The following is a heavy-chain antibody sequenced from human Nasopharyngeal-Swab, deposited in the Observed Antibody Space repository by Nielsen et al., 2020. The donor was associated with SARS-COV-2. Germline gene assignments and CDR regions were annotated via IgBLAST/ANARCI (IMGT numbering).Heavy chain of an antibody. CDR3: ARDRGYGYGPDAFDI. Sequence: VRQAPGKGLEWVSSISSSSSYIYYADSVKGRFTISRDKAQNSLYLQMNGLRAEDTAVYYCARDRGYGYGPDAFDIWGQGTMVTVSS. D-gene: IGHD5-18*01. V-gene: IGHV3-21*01. J-gene: IGHJ3*02. CDR2: ISSSSSYI.